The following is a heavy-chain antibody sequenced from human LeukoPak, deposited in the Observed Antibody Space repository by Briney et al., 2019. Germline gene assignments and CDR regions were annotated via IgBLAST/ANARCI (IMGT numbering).Heavy chain of an antibody. J-gene: IGHJ4*02. CDR3: ATHRGYYLWGTDFDY. CDR1: GYTFTGYY. Sequence: VASVKVSCKASGYTFTGYYMHSGRQAPGQGLEWMGWINPNSGDTKYSQKFQGRVTMTRDTSISTAYMQLSRLRSDDTAVYYCATHRGYYLWGTDFDYWGQGTLVTVSS. V-gene: IGHV1-2*02. CDR2: INPNSGDT. D-gene: IGHD3-16*01.